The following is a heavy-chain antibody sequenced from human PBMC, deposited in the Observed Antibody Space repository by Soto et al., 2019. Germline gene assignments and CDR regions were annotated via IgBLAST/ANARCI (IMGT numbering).Heavy chain of an antibody. V-gene: IGHV3-11*06. CDR2: ISSSSSYT. J-gene: IGHJ5*02. Sequence: GGSLRLSCAASGFTFSDYYMSWIRQAPGKGLEWVSYISSSSSYTNYADSVKGRFTISRDNAKNSLYLQMNSLRAEDTAVYYCAGDRATRAGWFDPWGQGTLVTVSS. CDR3: AGDRATRAGWFDP. D-gene: IGHD1-26*01. CDR1: GFTFSDYY.